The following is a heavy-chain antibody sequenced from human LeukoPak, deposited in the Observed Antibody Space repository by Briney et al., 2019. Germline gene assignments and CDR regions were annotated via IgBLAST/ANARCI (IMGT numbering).Heavy chain of an antibody. CDR2: LTANSGDT. CDR1: GYTVTDSH. D-gene: IGHD3-16*01. V-gene: IGHV1-2*06. CDR3: ARDHILGD. J-gene: IGHJ4*02. Sequence: ASVKVSCKASGYTVTDSHMHWVRQAPGQGREWLCPLTANSGDTYYPPKFQGRVTMPAAKSITTAFLELSGPRSDATAVYYCARDHILGDWGQGTLVTVYS.